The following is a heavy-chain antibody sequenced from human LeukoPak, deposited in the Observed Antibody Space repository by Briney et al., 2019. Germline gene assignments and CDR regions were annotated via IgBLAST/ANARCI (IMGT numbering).Heavy chain of an antibody. J-gene: IGHJ6*02. V-gene: IGHV3-7*01. CDR2: INQDGSGK. Sequence: GGSLRLSCAASGFTFRDFWMHWVRQAPGKGLEWVANINQDGSGKYYVDSVKGRFTISRDTAKNTLYLQMNSLRAEDTAVYYCAREGSSGWYWGYYYYGMDVWGQGTTVTVSS. CDR1: GFTFRDFW. CDR3: AREGSSGWYWGYYYYGMDV. D-gene: IGHD6-19*01.